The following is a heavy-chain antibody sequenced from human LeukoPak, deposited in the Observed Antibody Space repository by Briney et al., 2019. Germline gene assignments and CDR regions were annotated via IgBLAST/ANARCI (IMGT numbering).Heavy chain of an antibody. V-gene: IGHV4-4*09. CDR2: IYTSGRT. CDR1: GGSISSYY. Sequence: KPSETLSLTCTVSGGSISSYYWSWIRQPQGKGLEWDGYIYTSGRTDYNPSLKSRLTISIDTSKNQCSLQLSPVTAADTAVYYCARLLGDLTSLVDSYYYSYTDVSGKGSTVTAS. J-gene: IGHJ6*03. CDR3: ARLLGDLTSLVDSYYYSYTDV. D-gene: IGHD3-16*01.